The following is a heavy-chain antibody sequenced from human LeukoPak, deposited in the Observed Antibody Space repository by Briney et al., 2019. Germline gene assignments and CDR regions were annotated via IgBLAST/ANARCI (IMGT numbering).Heavy chain of an antibody. Sequence: PGGSLRLSCAGSGFTFSSCAMHWVRQAPGKGLEWVAVISYDGSNKYYADSVKGRFTIPRDNSQNTLYLQMNSLRAEDTAVYYCARETYGSGKWYFDLWGRGTLVTVSS. D-gene: IGHD3-10*01. V-gene: IGHV3-30-3*01. CDR1: GFTFSSCA. CDR3: ARETYGSGKWYFDL. J-gene: IGHJ2*01. CDR2: ISYDGSNK.